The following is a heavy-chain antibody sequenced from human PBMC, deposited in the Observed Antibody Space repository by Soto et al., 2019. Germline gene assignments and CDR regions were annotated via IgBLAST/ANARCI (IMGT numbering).Heavy chain of an antibody. CDR1: GFTFSSYA. CDR3: AKGSPGGKNLLGY. CDR2: ISYDGSNK. J-gene: IGHJ4*02. Sequence: PGGSLRLSCAASGFTFSSYAMHWVRQAPGKGLEWVAVISYDGSNKYYADSVKGRFTISRDNSKNTLYLQMNSLRAEDTAVYYCAKGSPGGKNLLGYWGQGTLVTVSS. V-gene: IGHV3-30*04. D-gene: IGHD1-7*01.